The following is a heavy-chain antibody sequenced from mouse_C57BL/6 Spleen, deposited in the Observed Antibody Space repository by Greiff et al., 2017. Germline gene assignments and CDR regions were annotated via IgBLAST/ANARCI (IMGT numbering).Heavy chain of an antibody. J-gene: IGHJ3*01. Sequence: QVQLQQPGAELVKPGASVKVSCKASGYTFTSYWMHWVKQRPGQGLEWIGRIHPSDSDTNYNQKFKGKATLTVDKSSSTAYMQLSSLTSEDSAVYYGAIQRAAQATFPFAYWGQGTLVTVSA. CDR3: AIQRAAQATFPFAY. CDR1: GYTFTSYW. D-gene: IGHD3-2*02. V-gene: IGHV1-74*01. CDR2: IHPSDSDT.